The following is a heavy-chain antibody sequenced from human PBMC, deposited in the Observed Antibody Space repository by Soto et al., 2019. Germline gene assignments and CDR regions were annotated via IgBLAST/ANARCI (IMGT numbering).Heavy chain of an antibody. V-gene: IGHV4-34*01. CDR1: GGSFSGYY. D-gene: IGHD7-27*01. Sequence: QVQLQQWGAGLLKPSETLSLTCAVYGGSFSGYYWNWIRQPPGKGLEWIGEINPSGSTTYNPALKSRVTISVDTSKNQFSLKLSSVTAADTAVYYCARGWGRIFDYWGQRTLVTVSS. CDR2: INPSGST. J-gene: IGHJ4*02. CDR3: ARGWGRIFDY.